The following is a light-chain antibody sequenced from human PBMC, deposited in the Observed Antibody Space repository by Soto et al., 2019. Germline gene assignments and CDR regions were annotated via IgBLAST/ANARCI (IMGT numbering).Light chain of an antibody. CDR1: QSLLHITGETF. CDR3: MQSSQRPPT. J-gene: IGKJ5*01. CDR2: EVS. Sequence: DAVMTQTPLSLSVAPGQPASISCNSSQSLLHITGETFLFWYLQKPGQSPQLLIYEVSTRVSGGPDRCSGSGSGTDFTLEISRVETDDVGIYYCMQSSQRPPTFVQGTRLGIE. V-gene: IGKV2D-29*02.